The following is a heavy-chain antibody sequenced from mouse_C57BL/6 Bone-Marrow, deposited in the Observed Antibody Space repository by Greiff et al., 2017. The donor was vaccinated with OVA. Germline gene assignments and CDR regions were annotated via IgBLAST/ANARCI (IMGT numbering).Heavy chain of an antibody. D-gene: IGHD1-1*01. CDR3: ARSNYYGSSYWFAY. J-gene: IGHJ3*01. CDR1: GYTFTSYG. V-gene: IGHV1-81*01. CDR2: IYPRSGNT. Sequence: VKLQESGAELARPGASVKLSCKASGYTFTSYGISWVKQRTGQGLEWIGEIYPRSGNTYYNEKFKGKATLTADKSSSTAYMELRSLTSEDSAVYFCARSNYYGSSYWFAYWGQGTLVTVSA.